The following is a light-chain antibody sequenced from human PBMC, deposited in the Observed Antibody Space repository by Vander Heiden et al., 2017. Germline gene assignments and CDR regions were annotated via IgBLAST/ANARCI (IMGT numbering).Light chain of an antibody. CDR1: QSVSSY. V-gene: IGKV3-11*01. Sequence: IVSTQSPATLSLSPGERATLSCRASQSVSSYLAWYQQKPGQAPRLLIYDASNRATGIPARFSGSGSGTDFTLTISSLEPEDFAVYYCQQRTNWPPFTFGPGTKVDI. CDR3: QQRTNWPPFT. CDR2: DAS. J-gene: IGKJ3*01.